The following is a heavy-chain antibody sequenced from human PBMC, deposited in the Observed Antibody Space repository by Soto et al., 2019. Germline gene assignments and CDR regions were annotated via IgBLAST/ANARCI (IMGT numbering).Heavy chain of an antibody. CDR2: IYYSGST. V-gene: IGHV4-31*03. CDR3: ARGGYYYDSSGYYSAGVGAFDI. Sequence: PSETLSLTCTVSGGSISSGGYYWSWIRQHAGKGLEWIGYIYYSGSTYYNPSLKSRVTISVDTSKNQFSLKLSSVTAADTAVYYCARGGYYYDSSGYYSAGVGAFDIWGQGTMVTVSS. D-gene: IGHD3-22*01. CDR1: GGSISSGGYY. J-gene: IGHJ3*02.